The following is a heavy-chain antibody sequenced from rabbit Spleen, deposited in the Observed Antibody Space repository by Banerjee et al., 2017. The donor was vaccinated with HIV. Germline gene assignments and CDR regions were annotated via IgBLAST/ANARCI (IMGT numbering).Heavy chain of an antibody. J-gene: IGHJ6*01. D-gene: IGHD1-1*01. Sequence: QEQVVESGGGLVKPEGSLKLSCTASGFSFSSSDYMCWVRQAPGKGLEWIACIVTGNDNAYYASWAKGRFTISKTSSTTVTLQVTRLTVADTATYFCARDTSSSFSSYGMDLWGPGTLVTVS. CDR3: ARDTSSSFSSYGMDL. V-gene: IGHV1S45*01. CDR1: GFSFSSSDY. CDR2: IVTGNDNA.